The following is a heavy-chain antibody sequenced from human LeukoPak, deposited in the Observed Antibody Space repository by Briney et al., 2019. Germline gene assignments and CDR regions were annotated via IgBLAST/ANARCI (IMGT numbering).Heavy chain of an antibody. D-gene: IGHD7-27*01. CDR2: IYYSGST. V-gene: IGHV4-59*01. J-gene: IGHJ2*01. CDR1: GGSISSYY. CDR3: ASTRGLGNWGPFDL. Sequence: KTSETLSLTCTVSGGSISSYYWSWIRQPPGKGLEWIGYIYYSGSTNYNPSLKSRVTISVDTSKNQFSLKLSSVTAADTAVYYCASTRGLGNWGPFDLWGRGTLVTVSS.